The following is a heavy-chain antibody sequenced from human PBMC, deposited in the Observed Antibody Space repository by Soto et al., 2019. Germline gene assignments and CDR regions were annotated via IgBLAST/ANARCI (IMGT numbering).Heavy chain of an antibody. CDR1: GVTFRNAG. D-gene: IGHD2-2*01. CDR2: TSSSSSYI. J-gene: IGHJ4*02. CDR3: ARNGESTSCYL. V-gene: IGHV3-21*01. Sequence: GGSLRLSCTASGVTFRNAGMNWVRQAPGKGLEWVSSTSSSSSYIYYADSVKGRFTISRDNAKNSLYLQMNSLRAEDTAVYYCARNGESTSCYLWGQGTLVTVSS.